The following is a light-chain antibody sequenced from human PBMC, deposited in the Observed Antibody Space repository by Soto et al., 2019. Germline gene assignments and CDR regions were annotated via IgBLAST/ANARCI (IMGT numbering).Light chain of an antibody. V-gene: IGKV4-1*01. CDR3: QQYYSTTYS. Sequence: DIEMTQSPASLAVSLGGRATINCKSSQTILYTSNNKKYLAWYQQKAGQPPKLLIYWASTRESGVPDRFSGSGSETDFTLTISNLQPEDVAVYYCQQYYSTTYSFGQGTKLEIK. CDR1: QTILYTSNNKKY. CDR2: WAS. J-gene: IGKJ2*01.